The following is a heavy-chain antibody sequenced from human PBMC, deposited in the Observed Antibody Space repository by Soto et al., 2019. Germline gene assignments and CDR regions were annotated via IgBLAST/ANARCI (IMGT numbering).Heavy chain of an antibody. J-gene: IGHJ6*02. CDR3: ARDLGYCSSASRSRRRRGARAYGMDV. V-gene: IGHV4-59*01. D-gene: IGHD2-2*01. CDR2: IYYSGST. CDR1: GGSISSYY. Sequence: SETLSLTCTVSGGSISSYYWSWIRQPPGKGLEWIGYIYYSGSTNYNPSLKSRVTISVDTSKNQFSLKLSSVTAADTAVYYCARDLGYCSSASRSRRRRGARAYGMDVWGQGTTVTVSS.